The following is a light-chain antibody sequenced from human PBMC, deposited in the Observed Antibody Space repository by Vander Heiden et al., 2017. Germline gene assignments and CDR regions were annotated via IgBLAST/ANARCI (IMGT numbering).Light chain of an antibody. J-gene: IGKJ4*01. CDR3: QQYNSYPALT. Sequence: DIQMTKSPSTLSASVGDRVTITCRASQSISSWLAWYQQKPGKAPKLLIYKASSLESGVPSRFSGSGSGTEFTLTISSLQPDDFATYYCQQYNSYPALTFGGGTKVEIK. V-gene: IGKV1-5*03. CDR1: QSISSW. CDR2: KAS.